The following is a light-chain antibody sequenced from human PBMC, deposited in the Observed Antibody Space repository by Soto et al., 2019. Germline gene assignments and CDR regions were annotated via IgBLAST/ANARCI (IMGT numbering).Light chain of an antibody. CDR3: AAWDDSLKGPV. J-gene: IGLJ2*01. CDR2: SNN. Sequence: QSVLTQPPSASGTPGQRVTISCSGSSSNIGSNTVNWYQQLPVTAPKILIYSNNQRPSGVPDRFSGSQSGTSASLAISGLQSEDEADYYCAAWDDSLKGPVFGGGTKLTVL. CDR1: SSNIGSNT. V-gene: IGLV1-44*01.